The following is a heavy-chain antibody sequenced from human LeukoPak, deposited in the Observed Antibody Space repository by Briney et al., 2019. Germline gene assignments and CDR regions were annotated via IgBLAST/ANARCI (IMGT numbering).Heavy chain of an antibody. D-gene: IGHD3-3*01. Sequence: ASVKVSCKASGYTFTSYDINWVRQATGQGLEWMGWMNPNSGNTGYAQKFQGRVTITRNTSISTAYMEMSSLGSEDTAVYYCARGRSYYDFWSGPSNYYYYYYMDVWGKGTTVTVSS. CDR2: MNPNSGNT. CDR1: GYTFTSYD. CDR3: ARGRSYYDFWSGPSNYYYYYYMDV. V-gene: IGHV1-8*03. J-gene: IGHJ6*03.